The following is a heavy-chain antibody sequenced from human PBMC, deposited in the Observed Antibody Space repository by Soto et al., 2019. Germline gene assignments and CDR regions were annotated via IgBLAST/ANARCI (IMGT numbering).Heavy chain of an antibody. J-gene: IGHJ6*02. CDR2: IWYDGSNK. Sequence: QVQLVESGGGVVQPGRSLRLSCAASGFTFSSYGMHWVRQAPGKGLEWVAVIWYDGSNKYYADSVKGRFTISRDNSKNTLYLQMNSLRAEDTAVYYCAREDSGSFQGYGMDVWGQGTTVTLSS. CDR1: GFTFSSYG. CDR3: AREDSGSFQGYGMDV. D-gene: IGHD1-26*01. V-gene: IGHV3-33*01.